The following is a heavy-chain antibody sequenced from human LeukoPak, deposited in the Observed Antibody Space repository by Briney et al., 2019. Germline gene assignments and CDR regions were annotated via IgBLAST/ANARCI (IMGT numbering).Heavy chain of an antibody. Sequence: SESLSLTCTASGCSISSYYWSWIRQPPGKGLEWIGDIYYSGSTTYNPYLKSRVTITVDTSKHQLSLKLSSVTAADSAVYYCASIGDAPGTWGQGTLVTVSS. D-gene: IGHD2-15*01. CDR1: GCSISSYY. V-gene: IGHV4-59*01. J-gene: IGHJ5*02. CDR3: ASIGDAPGT. CDR2: IYYSGST.